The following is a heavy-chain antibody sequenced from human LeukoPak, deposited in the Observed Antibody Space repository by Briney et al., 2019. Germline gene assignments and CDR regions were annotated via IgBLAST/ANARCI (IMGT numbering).Heavy chain of an antibody. D-gene: IGHD2-15*01. CDR3: AKGGTLYCSGGSCYWNWFDP. V-gene: IGHV3-23*01. J-gene: IGHJ5*02. CDR2: ISGSGGST. Sequence: PGGSLRLSCAASGFTFSSYGMSWVRQAPGKGLEWVPAISGSGGSTYYADSVKGRFTISRDNSKDTLYLQMNSLRAEDTAVYYCAKGGTLYCSGGSCYWNWFDPWGQGTLVTVSS. CDR1: GFTFSSYG.